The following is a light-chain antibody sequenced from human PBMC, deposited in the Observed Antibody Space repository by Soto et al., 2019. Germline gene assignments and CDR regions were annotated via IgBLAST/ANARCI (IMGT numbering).Light chain of an antibody. V-gene: IGLV1-44*01. CDR3: AAWDDSLNVVV. J-gene: IGLJ2*01. CDR2: TNN. CDR1: SSNIGSRA. Sequence: QSVLTQPPSASGTPGQRVTISCSGSSSNIGSRAVNWYQQLPGTAPKLLVYTNNQRPSGVPDRFSGSKSGTSASLAISGLQSEDEADYYCAAWDDSLNVVVFGGGTKLTVL.